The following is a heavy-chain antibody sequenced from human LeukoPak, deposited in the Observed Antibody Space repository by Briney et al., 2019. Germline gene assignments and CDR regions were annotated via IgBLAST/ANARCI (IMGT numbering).Heavy chain of an antibody. Sequence: ASVKVSCKASGGTFSSYDINWVRQATGQGLEWMGWMNPNSGNTGYAQRFQGRVTMTRNTSISTAYMELSSLRSEDTAVYYCALLGRADFDYWGQGTLVTVSS. CDR1: GGTFSSYD. V-gene: IGHV1-8*02. J-gene: IGHJ4*02. D-gene: IGHD2/OR15-2a*01. CDR2: MNPNSGNT. CDR3: ALLGRADFDY.